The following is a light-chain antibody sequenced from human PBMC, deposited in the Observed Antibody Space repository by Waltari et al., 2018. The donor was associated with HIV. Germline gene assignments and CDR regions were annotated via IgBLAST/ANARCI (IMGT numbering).Light chain of an antibody. V-gene: IGLV1-47*01. CDR1: SSNIGSNY. CDR2: RNK. Sequence: QSVLTQPPSASGTPGQRVTISCSGSSSNIGSNYVYWYQQLPGTAPKLLLYRNKPQPSGVPDRFPGSKSGTSASLAISGLRSEDEADYYCAAWGNSLSLLFGGGTKLTVL. CDR3: AAWGNSLSLL. J-gene: IGLJ2*01.